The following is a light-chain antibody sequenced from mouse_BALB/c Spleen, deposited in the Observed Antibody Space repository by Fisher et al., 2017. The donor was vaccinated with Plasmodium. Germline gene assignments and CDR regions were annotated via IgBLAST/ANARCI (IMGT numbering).Light chain of an antibody. CDR3: LQYGEFPPT. J-gene: IGKJ1*01. V-gene: IGKV14-111*01. Sequence: MTQSPSSMYASLGERVTITCKASQDINRYLTWFKQKPGKSPKTLIYRANRLVDGVPSRFSGSGTGQDYSLTISSLEYEDMGIYYCLQYGEFPPTFGGGTTLEIK. CDR2: RAN. CDR1: QDINRY.